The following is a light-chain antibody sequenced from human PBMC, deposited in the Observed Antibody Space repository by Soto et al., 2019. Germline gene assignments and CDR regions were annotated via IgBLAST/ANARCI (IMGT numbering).Light chain of an antibody. Sequence: GARVTITCRASQTITTWMAWYQQKPGKAPKLLIYDASNLESGVPSRFSGSGSGTDYTLTISSLQPEDFATYYCQQSYRTPTFGQGTRLEIK. CDR3: QQSYRTPT. CDR2: DAS. CDR1: QTITTW. V-gene: IGKV1-39*01. J-gene: IGKJ5*01.